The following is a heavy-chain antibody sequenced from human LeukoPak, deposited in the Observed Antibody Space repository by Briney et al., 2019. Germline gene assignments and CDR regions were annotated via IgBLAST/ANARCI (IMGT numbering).Heavy chain of an antibody. CDR3: ARDDIIVGATTLDF. D-gene: IGHD1-26*01. Sequence: GGSLRLSCEASGFIFSTYAMHWVRQAPGKGLEWLAVISSDGSNKYQVDSVKGRFTIPRDNSKNTLYLEMDSVRLGDTAVYYCARDDIIVGATTLDFWGQGTLVTVSS. CDR2: ISSDGSNK. J-gene: IGHJ4*02. V-gene: IGHV3-30*04. CDR1: GFIFSTYA.